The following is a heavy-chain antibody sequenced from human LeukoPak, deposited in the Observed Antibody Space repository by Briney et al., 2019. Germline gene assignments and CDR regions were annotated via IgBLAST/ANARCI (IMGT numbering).Heavy chain of an antibody. CDR3: AKAVVVVITKGGSYYDY. CDR1: GFTVSSNY. Sequence: PGGSLRLSCAASGFTVSSNYMSWVRQAPGKGLEWVSVIYSGGSTYYADSVKGRFTISRDNSKNTLYLQMNSLRAEDTAVYYCAKAVVVVITKGGSYYDYWGQGTLVTVSS. V-gene: IGHV3-66*01. CDR2: IYSGGST. D-gene: IGHD3-22*01. J-gene: IGHJ4*02.